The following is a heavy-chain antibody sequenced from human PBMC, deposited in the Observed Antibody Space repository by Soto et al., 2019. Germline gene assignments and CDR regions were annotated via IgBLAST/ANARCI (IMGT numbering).Heavy chain of an antibody. CDR3: AKHQVSLVRGISPFDY. V-gene: IGHV3-30-3*01. Sequence: WGSLRLSCAASGFTFSSYAMHWVLQAPGKGLEWVAVISYDGSNKYYADSVKGRFTISRDNSKNTVYLQMNSLRAEDTAVYYCAKHQVSLVRGISPFDYWGQGALVTVSS. CDR2: ISYDGSNK. D-gene: IGHD3-10*01. CDR1: GFTFSSYA. J-gene: IGHJ4*02.